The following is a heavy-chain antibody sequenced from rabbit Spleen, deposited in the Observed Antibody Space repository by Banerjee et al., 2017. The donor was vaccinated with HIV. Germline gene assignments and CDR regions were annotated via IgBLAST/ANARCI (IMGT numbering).Heavy chain of an antibody. D-gene: IGHD2-1*01. CDR3: ARGSATMTLVITGYYLSL. V-gene: IGHV1S45*01. J-gene: IGHJ4*01. CDR2: INVATGTA. CDR1: GFSFTDRCV. Sequence: QQQLVESGGGLVKPGASLTLTCTASGFSFTDRCVMCWVRQAPGKGLEWIACINVATGTAVYATWAKGRFTMSSTSSTTVALKMTSLTAADTATYFCARGSATMTLVITGYYLSLWGQGTLVTVS.